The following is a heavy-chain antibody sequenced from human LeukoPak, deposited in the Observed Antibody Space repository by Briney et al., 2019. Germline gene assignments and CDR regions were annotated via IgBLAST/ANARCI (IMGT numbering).Heavy chain of an antibody. CDR2: IYYSGST. J-gene: IGHJ4*02. V-gene: IGHV4-59*08. D-gene: IGHD6-19*01. CDR1: GGSISSYY. Sequence: SETLSLTCTLAGGSISSYYWSWIRQPPGKGLEWIGYIYYSGSTNYNPSLKTRVPISVDTPKNQFSLKLNSVTAADTAVYYCARHRRQQWLVYYFDYWGQGTLVTVSS. CDR3: ARHRRQQWLVYYFDY.